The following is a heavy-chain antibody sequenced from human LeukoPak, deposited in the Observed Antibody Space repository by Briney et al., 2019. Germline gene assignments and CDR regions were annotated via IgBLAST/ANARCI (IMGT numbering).Heavy chain of an antibody. CDR1: GFTFSTYS. V-gene: IGHV3-21*01. CDR3: ARDGDCGGDCNDAFDI. J-gene: IGHJ3*02. D-gene: IGHD2-21*02. CDR2: FSSSSSYI. Sequence: PGGSLRLSCAASGFTFSTYSMNWVRQAPVQGQALVSSFSSSSSYIYYADSVKGRFTISRDNAKNSLYLQMNSLRAEDTAVYYCARDGDCGGDCNDAFDIWGQGTMVTVSS.